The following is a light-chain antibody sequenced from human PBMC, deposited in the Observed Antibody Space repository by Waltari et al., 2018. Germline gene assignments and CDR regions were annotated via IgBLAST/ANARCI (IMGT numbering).Light chain of an antibody. V-gene: IGLV2-14*01. CDR3: CSDTTPTTCV. CDR1: GSDIGGFNY. Sequence: QSALTQPASVSGSPGQSITISCSGTGSDIGGFNYVSWYQQRPGKAPKLLLYGVSKRPSVVSVHFSRSKPCNRASRTISGLQAEDDSDYYCCSDTTPTTCVFGGGTKLTVL. J-gene: IGLJ3*02. CDR2: GVS.